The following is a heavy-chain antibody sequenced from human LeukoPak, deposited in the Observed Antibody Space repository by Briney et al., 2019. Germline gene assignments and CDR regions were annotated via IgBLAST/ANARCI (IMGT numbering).Heavy chain of an antibody. CDR2: ITRGVGST. V-gene: IGHV3-23*01. CDR3: AKTYGDYGVDY. D-gene: IGHD4-17*01. J-gene: IGHJ4*02. Sequence: PGGSLRLSCAASGFTFSIYDLSWVRQAPGKGLECVSAITRGVGSTYYADSVKGRFTISRDNSKNTLYLQMNSLGAEDTAFYYCAKTYGDYGVDYWGQGTLVTVSS. CDR1: GFTFSIYD.